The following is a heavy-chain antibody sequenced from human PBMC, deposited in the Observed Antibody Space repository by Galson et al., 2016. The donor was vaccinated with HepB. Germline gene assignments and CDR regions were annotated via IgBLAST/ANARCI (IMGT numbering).Heavy chain of an antibody. CDR2: ISSSDGRT. CDR1: GFTFNTYA. CDR3: AKSQFALPDSGWFNAFDL. V-gene: IGHV3-23*01. Sequence: SLRLSCAASGFTFNTYAMTWVRQAPGKGLDWVSSISSSDGRTWYADSVRGRFTISTDNSKTTLYVQMNSLRVDDSAIYYCAKSQFALPDSGWFNAFDLRGQGTMVTVSS. D-gene: IGHD6-19*01. J-gene: IGHJ3*01.